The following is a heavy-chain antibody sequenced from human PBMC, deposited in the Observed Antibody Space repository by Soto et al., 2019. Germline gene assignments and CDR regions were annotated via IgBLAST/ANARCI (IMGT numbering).Heavy chain of an antibody. V-gene: IGHV3-7*01. CDR3: ARDSGYGSGASVNHYLDY. Sequence: GGSLRLSCAVSAFVLGGYGVAWVRQATRKVPQWLVTIKLDVSAQEYVVSVKGRFTMSRDNAKNSLYLQMDSLRAEDTADYYCARDSGYGSGASVNHYLDYWGHGTLVTVSS. J-gene: IGHJ4*01. D-gene: IGHD3-10*01. CDR2: IKLDVSAQ. CDR1: AFVLGGYG.